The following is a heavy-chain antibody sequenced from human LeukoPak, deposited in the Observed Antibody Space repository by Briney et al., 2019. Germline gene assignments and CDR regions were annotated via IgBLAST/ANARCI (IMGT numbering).Heavy chain of an antibody. D-gene: IGHD3-10*01. CDR2: MNPNSGDT. V-gene: IGHV1-8*01. CDR3: ARSGFGSGVSFDL. Sequence: ASVKVSCKASGYTFTSYDINWVRQAPGQGLEWMGWMNPNSGDTGYPQKFQGRVTMTRDTSITTPYMELSSLTSEDTAVYYCARSGFGSGVSFDLWGQGTLVTVSS. J-gene: IGHJ5*02. CDR1: GYTFTSYD.